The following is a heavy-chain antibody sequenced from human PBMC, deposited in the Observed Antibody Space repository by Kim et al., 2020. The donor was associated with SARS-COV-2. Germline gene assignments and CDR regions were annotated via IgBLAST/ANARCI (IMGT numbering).Heavy chain of an antibody. CDR1: GGSVSSGSYY. CDR2: IYYSGST. D-gene: IGHD3-10*01. J-gene: IGHJ4*02. CDR3: ARTAGAGEDY. V-gene: IGHV4-61*01. Sequence: SETLSLTCTVSGGSVSSGSYYWSWIRQPPGKGLEWIGYIYYSGSTNYNPSLKSRVTISVDTSKNQFSLKLSSVTAADTAVYYCARTAGAGEDYWGQGTL.